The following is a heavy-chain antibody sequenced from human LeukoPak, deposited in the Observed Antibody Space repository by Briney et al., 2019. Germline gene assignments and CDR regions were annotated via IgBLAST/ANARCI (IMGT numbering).Heavy chain of an antibody. J-gene: IGHJ4*02. Sequence: SETLSLTCAVYGGSFSGYYWSRIRQPPGKGLEWIGEINHSGSTNYNPSLKSRVTISVDTSKNQFSLKLTSVTAADTAVYYCARRFWSGYLADWGQGTLVTVSS. CDR1: GGSFSGYY. V-gene: IGHV4-34*01. D-gene: IGHD3-3*01. CDR2: INHSGST. CDR3: ARRFWSGYLAD.